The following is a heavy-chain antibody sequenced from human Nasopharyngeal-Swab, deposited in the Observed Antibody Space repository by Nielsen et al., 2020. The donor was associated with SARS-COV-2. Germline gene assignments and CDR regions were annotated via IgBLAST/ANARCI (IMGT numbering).Heavy chain of an antibody. CDR3: AREYCSGGSCYIHYFDY. CDR2: INQRGRT. Sequence: WIRQPPGKGLEWIGEINQRGRTNYNPSLKSRVTISVETSKNQFSLKLSSVTAAETAVYYCAREYCSGGSCYIHYFDYWGQGTLVTVSS. J-gene: IGHJ4*02. D-gene: IGHD2-15*01. V-gene: IGHV4-34*01.